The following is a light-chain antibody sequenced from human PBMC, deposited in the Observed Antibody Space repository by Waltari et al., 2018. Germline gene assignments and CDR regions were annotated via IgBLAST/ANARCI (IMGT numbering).Light chain of an antibody. J-gene: IGKJ4*01. V-gene: IGKV1-39*01. Sequence: DIQMTQSPSSLSASVGDRVTITCRASQSISRDLNWYQQKPGKAPKLLIDAASSLQSGVPSRFSGSGSGTDFTLTISSLQLEDFAVYYCQQRDSWPLTFGGGTKVEIK. CDR1: QSISRD. CDR3: QQRDSWPLT. CDR2: AAS.